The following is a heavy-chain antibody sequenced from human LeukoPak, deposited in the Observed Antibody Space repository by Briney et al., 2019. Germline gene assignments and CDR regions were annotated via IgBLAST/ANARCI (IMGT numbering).Heavy chain of an antibody. CDR2: VFYSGTT. Sequence: SETLSLTCSVSRGSISTYYWSWIRQPPGKGLEWIGFVFYSGTTNSNPSVKSRVSTSVDMSKNHLSLELTSVTAADSAVYYCARSRSSSPYYFDTWGQGTLVTVSS. CDR3: ARSRSSSPYYFDT. V-gene: IGHV4-59*01. D-gene: IGHD6-19*01. CDR1: RGSISTYY. J-gene: IGHJ4*02.